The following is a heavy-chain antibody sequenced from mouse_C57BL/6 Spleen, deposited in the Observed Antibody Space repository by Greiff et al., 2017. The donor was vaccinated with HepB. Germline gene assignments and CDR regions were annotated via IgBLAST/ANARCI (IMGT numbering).Heavy chain of an antibody. V-gene: IGHV1-19*01. D-gene: IGHD1-1*01. CDR1: GYTFTDYY. CDR2: INPYNGGT. CDR3: ARYYYGSSYRGYFDY. Sequence: VQLQQSGPVLVKPGASVKMSCKASGYTFTDYYMNWVKQSHGKSLEWIGVINPYNGGTSYNQKFKGKATLTVDKSSSTAYMELNSLTSEDSAVYYCARYYYGSSYRGYFDYWGQGTTLTVSS. J-gene: IGHJ2*01.